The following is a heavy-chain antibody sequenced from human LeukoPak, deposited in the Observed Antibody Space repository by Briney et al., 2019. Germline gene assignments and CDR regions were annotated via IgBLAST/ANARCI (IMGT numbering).Heavy chain of an antibody. D-gene: IGHD2-15*01. CDR3: ARQDGYGLYYFDY. Sequence: GESLKISCKGSGYTFSAYWIAWVRRMPGKGLEWMGIIYPGDSKTKYSPSFQGQVTISVDKSINTAYLQWSSLKASDTAMYYCARQDGYGLYYFDYWGQGSLVTVS. CDR2: IYPGDSKT. J-gene: IGHJ4*02. CDR1: GYTFSAYW. V-gene: IGHV5-51*01.